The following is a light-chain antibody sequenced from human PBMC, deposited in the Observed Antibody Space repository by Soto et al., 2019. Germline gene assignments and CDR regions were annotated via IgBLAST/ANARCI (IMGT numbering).Light chain of an antibody. V-gene: IGLV2-8*01. CDR2: EVN. Sequence: HSVLTQPPSASGSPGQSVTISCTGTSSDVGGYNYVSWYQQHPGKAPKVMIYEVNKRPSGVPVRFSGSKSGNTASLTVSGLQAEDEADYYCSSYTGSDNLVFGGGTKVTVL. CDR1: SSDVGGYNY. J-gene: IGLJ2*01. CDR3: SSYTGSDNLV.